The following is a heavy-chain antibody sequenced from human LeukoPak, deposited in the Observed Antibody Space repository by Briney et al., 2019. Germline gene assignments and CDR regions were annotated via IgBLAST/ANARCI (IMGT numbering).Heavy chain of an antibody. V-gene: IGHV3-48*02. D-gene: IGHD6-19*01. CDR2: ITSSSSII. CDR1: GFTFSSYS. Sequence: LAGGSLSLSCAASGFTFSSYSMNWVLQAPGKGLEWVSYITSSSSIIYNADSVKGRFTISRDNAKNSLYLQMNSLRDEDTAVYYCARDAGYSSGWSHRYFDLWGRGTLVTVSS. J-gene: IGHJ2*01. CDR3: ARDAGYSSGWSHRYFDL.